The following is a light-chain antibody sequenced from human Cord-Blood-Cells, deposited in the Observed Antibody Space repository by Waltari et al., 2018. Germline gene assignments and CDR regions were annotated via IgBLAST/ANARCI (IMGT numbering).Light chain of an antibody. CDR3: QQYDNLPP. CDR2: DAS. V-gene: IGKV1-33*01. CDR1: KDISNY. Sequence: DIQMTQSPSSLSASVGDRVTITCQASKDISNYLNWYQQKPGKAPKLLIYDASNLETGVPSRFSGSGSGTDFTFTISSLQPEDIATYYCQQYDNLPPFGQGTRLEIK. J-gene: IGKJ5*01.